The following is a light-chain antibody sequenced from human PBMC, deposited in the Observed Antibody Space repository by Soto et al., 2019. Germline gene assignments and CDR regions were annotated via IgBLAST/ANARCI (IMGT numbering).Light chain of an antibody. V-gene: IGKV3-20*01. J-gene: IGKJ3*01. CDR2: GAS. CDR1: QTVSSNY. Sequence: EIVLTQSPGTLSLSPGERATLSCRASQTVSSNYLAWYQQKPGQAPRLLIYGASSRATGIPDRFSGSGSGTGFTLTISRREPEDVSVDYCQQYCSSPFTFGPGTKVDIK. CDR3: QQYCSSPFT.